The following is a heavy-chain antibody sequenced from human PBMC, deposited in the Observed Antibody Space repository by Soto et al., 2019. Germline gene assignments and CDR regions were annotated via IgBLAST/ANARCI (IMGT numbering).Heavy chain of an antibody. J-gene: IGHJ6*02. CDR2: ISDGGST. CDR3: ARVIEAYSNYGMDV. CDR1: GDSIYIYY. V-gene: IGHV4-59*12. D-gene: IGHD3-16*02. Sequence: SETLSLTCNVSGDSIYIYYWNWIRQSPGKGLEWIGYISDGGSTNYNPSLESRVTISVDTSKKQVSLKLTSVRAEDTAVYYCARVIEAYSNYGMDVWGQGTTVTVSS.